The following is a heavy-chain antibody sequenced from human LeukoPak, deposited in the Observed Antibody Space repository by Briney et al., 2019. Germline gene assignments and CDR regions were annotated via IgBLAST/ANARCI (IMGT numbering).Heavy chain of an antibody. CDR2: IVVGSGNT. V-gene: IGHV1-58*02. J-gene: IGHJ4*02. Sequence: ASVKVSCKASGFTFTSSAMQWVRQARGQRLEWIGWIVVGSGNTNYAQKFQERVTITRDMSTSTAYMELSSLRSEDTAVYYCAADTARAYCGGDCLADWGQGTLDTVSS. D-gene: IGHD2-21*02. CDR1: GFTFTSSA. CDR3: AADTARAYCGGDCLAD.